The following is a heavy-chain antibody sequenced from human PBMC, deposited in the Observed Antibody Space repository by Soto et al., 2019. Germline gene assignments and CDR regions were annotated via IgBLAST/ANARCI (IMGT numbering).Heavy chain of an antibody. J-gene: IGHJ4*02. CDR3: ARDSREGIAAAGLRWKISQFDY. V-gene: IGHV3-30-3*01. D-gene: IGHD6-13*01. CDR2: ISYDGSNK. Sequence: QVQLVESGGGVVQPGRSLRLSCAASGFTFSSYAMHWVRQAPGKGLEWVAVISYDGSNKYYADSVKGRFTISRDNSKNTLYLQMNSLRAEDTAVYYCARDSREGIAAAGLRWKISQFDYWGQGTLVTVSS. CDR1: GFTFSSYA.